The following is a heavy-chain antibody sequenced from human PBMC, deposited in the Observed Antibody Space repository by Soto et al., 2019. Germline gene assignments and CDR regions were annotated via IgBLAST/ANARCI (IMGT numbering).Heavy chain of an antibody. D-gene: IGHD4-17*01. CDR1: GFTFSSYA. Sequence: GGSLRLSCAASGFTFSSYAMSWVRQAPGKGLEWVSAISGSGGSTYYADSVKGRFTISRDNSKNTLYLQMNSLRAEDTAVYYCARESRLRHETWVGPQTGAFDIWGRGTMVTVSS. CDR2: ISGSGGST. V-gene: IGHV3-23*01. CDR3: ARESRLRHETWVGPQTGAFDI. J-gene: IGHJ3*02.